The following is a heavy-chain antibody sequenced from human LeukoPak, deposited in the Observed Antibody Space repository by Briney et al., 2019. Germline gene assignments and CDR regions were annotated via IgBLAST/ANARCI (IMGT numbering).Heavy chain of an antibody. Sequence: SETLSLTCAVYGGSFSGYYWSWIRQPPGKGLEWIGEINHSGSTNYNPSLKSRVTIPVDTSKNQFSLKLSSVTAADTAVYYCARGALLYYYDSSGSTLNDALDIWGQGTMVTVSS. CDR2: INHSGST. J-gene: IGHJ3*02. CDR1: GGSFSGYY. CDR3: ARGALLYYYDSSGSTLNDALDI. V-gene: IGHV4-34*01. D-gene: IGHD3-22*01.